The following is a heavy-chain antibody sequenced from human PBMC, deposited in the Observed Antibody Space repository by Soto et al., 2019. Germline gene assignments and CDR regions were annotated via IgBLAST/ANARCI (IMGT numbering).Heavy chain of an antibody. V-gene: IGHV4-59*01. Sequence: SETLSLTCTVSGGSISDYYWSWIRQSPGKGLEWIGYIFYSGSTKYHPSLKSRVTISVDTSKNQLSLKLSSVTAADTAVYYCARIGLYDSDDYYYPDYWGQGTLDT. J-gene: IGHJ4*02. CDR1: GGSISDYY. CDR2: IFYSGST. D-gene: IGHD3-22*01. CDR3: ARIGLYDSDDYYYPDY.